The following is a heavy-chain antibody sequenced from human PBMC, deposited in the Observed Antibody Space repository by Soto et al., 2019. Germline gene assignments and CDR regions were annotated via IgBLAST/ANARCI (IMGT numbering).Heavy chain of an antibody. CDR2: IYYSGST. CDR3: ARFDGSGSYRFRRNYFDY. CDR1: GGSVSSGSYY. V-gene: IGHV4-61*01. J-gene: IGHJ4*02. Sequence: SEPLSLTCTVSGGSVSSGSYYWSWIRQPPGKGLEWIGYIYYSGSTNYNPSLKSRVTISVDTSKNQFSLKLSSVTAADTAVYYCARFDGSGSYRFRRNYFDYWGQGTLVTVSS. D-gene: IGHD3-10*01.